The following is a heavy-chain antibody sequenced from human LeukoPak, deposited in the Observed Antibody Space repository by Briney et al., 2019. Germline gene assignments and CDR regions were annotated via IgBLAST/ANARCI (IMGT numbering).Heavy chain of an antibody. D-gene: IGHD6-25*01. CDR1: GGSISSGDYY. J-gene: IGHJ5*02. CDR3: ARDHERYSSVHNQNWFDP. Sequence: PSQTLSLTXTVSGGSISSGDYYWSWIRQPPGKGLEWIGNIYYSGSTYYNPSLKSRVTISVDTSKNQFSPKVSSVTAADTAVYYCARDHERYSSVHNQNWFDPWGQGTLVTVSS. CDR2: IYYSGST. V-gene: IGHV4-30-4*08.